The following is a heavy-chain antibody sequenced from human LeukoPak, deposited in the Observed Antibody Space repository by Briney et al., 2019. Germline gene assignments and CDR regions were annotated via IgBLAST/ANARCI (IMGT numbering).Heavy chain of an antibody. D-gene: IGHD6-19*01. CDR3: ARGIAVAGTGWFDP. V-gene: IGHV1-69*04. J-gene: IGHJ5*02. CDR1: GGTFSSYA. Sequence: SVKVSCKASGGTFSSYAISWVRQAPGQGLEWMGRIIPILGIANCAQKFQGRVTITADKSTSTAYMELSSLRSEDTAVYYCARGIAVAGTGWFDPWGQRTLVTVSS. CDR2: IIPILGIA.